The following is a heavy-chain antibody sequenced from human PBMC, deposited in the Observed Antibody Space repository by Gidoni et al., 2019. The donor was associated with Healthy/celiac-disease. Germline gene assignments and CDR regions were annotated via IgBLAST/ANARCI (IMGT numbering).Heavy chain of an antibody. CDR2: INHSGST. CDR1: GGSFSGYY. J-gene: IGHJ3*02. D-gene: IGHD1-26*01. Sequence: QVQLQQWGAGLLKPSETLSLTCAVYGGSFSGYYWSWIRQPPGKGLEWIGEINHSGSTNYNPSLKSRVTISGDTSKNQFSLKLSSVTAADTAVYYCARGLLGKDAFDIWGQGTMVTVSS. CDR3: ARGLLGKDAFDI. V-gene: IGHV4-34*01.